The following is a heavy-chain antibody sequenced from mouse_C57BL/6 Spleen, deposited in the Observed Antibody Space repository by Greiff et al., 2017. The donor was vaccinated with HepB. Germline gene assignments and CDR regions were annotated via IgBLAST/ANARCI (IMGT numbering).Heavy chain of an antibody. J-gene: IGHJ3*01. CDR3: AREDGSSLFAY. D-gene: IGHD1-1*01. Sequence: QVQLQQPGAELVKPGASVKLSCKASGYTFTSYWMHWVKQRPGQGLEWIGMIHPNSGSTNYNEKFKSKATLTVDKSSSTAYMQLSSLTSEDSAVYYCAREDGSSLFAYWGQGTLVTVSA. CDR1: GYTFTSYW. V-gene: IGHV1-64*01. CDR2: IHPNSGST.